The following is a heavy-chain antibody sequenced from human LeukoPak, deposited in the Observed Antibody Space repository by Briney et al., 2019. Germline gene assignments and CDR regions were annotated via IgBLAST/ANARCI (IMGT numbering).Heavy chain of an antibody. CDR1: GGSISSYY. V-gene: IGHV4-4*07. D-gene: IGHD2-15*01. CDR3: ARSVGYCSGGSCLDFDY. J-gene: IGHJ4*02. Sequence: SETLSLTCTVPGGSISSYYWSWIRQPAGKGLEWIGRIYTRVSTNYNPSLKCRVTMSVDTSKNQCYLTLSSVTAADTAVYYCARSVGYCSGGSCLDFDYRGQGTLVTVSS. CDR2: IYTRVST.